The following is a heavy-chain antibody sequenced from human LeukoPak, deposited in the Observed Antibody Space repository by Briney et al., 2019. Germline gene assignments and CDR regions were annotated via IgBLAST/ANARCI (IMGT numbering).Heavy chain of an antibody. J-gene: IGHJ5*02. CDR2: ISYSGRT. CDR3: ARHVLGP. D-gene: IGHD4/OR15-4a*01. CDR1: GGSISSYY. Sequence: SETLSLTCTVSGGSISSYYWSWIRQPPGKGLEWIAYISYSGRTNYNPSLKSRVTISVDTSKNQFSLKLSSVTAADTAVYYCARHVLGPWGQGTPVTVSS. V-gene: IGHV4-59*08.